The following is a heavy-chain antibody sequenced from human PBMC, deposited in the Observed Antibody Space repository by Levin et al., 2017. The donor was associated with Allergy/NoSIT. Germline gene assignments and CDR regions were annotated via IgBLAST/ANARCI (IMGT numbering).Heavy chain of an antibody. J-gene: IGHJ5*02. CDR1: GGSFSGYY. V-gene: IGHV4-34*01. CDR3: ARGSLVVVTAFLGEYNWFDP. CDR2: INHSGST. D-gene: IGHD2-21*02. Sequence: SETLSLTCAVYGGSFSGYYWSWIRQPPGKGLEWIGEINHSGSTNYNPSLKSRVTISVDTSKNQFSLKLSSVTAADTAVYYCARGSLVVVTAFLGEYNWFDPWGQGTLVTVSS.